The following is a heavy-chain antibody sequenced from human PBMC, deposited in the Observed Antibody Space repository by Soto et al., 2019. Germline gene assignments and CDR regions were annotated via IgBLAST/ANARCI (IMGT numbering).Heavy chain of an antibody. Sequence: QVQLVQSGAEEKKPGALVKVSCKASGYTFTGYAMHWVRQAPGQSLEWMGWINAGNGNTKYSQRFQGRVTITRDTSASTGYMELSSLRSADTAVYYCARAVSVTSDFDYWGQGTLVTVSS. J-gene: IGHJ4*02. CDR1: GYTFTGYA. CDR2: INAGNGNT. CDR3: ARAVSVTSDFDY. V-gene: IGHV1-3*05. D-gene: IGHD3-10*01.